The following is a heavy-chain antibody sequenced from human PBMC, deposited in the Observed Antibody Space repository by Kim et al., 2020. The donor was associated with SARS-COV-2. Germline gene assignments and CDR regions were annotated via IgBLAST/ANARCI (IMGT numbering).Heavy chain of an antibody. Sequence: VKGRFTSSQDNSRNTLYLKMNSLRAEDTAVYYCAKGPHLWGAVVMSEYFQHWGRGTLVTVSS. CDR3: AKGPHLWGAVVMSEYFQH. D-gene: IGHD3-22*01. J-gene: IGHJ1*01. V-gene: IGHV3-30*02.